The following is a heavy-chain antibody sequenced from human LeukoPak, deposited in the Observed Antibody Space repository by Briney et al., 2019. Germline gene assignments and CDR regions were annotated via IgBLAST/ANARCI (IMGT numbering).Heavy chain of an antibody. Sequence: GGSLRLSCAASGFTFSSYAMSWVRQAPGKGLEWVSTIGGSSVSTYNADSVKGRFTISRDNSKNTLYLQMNSLRAEDTAVYYCAKESRVSDFDYWGQGTLVTVSS. CDR1: GFTFSSYA. D-gene: IGHD2-8*01. V-gene: IGHV3-23*01. CDR2: IGGSSVST. CDR3: AKESRVSDFDY. J-gene: IGHJ4*02.